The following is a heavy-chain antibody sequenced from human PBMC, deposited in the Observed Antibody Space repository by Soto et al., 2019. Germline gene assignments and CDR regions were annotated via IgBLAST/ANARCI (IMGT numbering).Heavy chain of an antibody. J-gene: IGHJ6*03. CDR2: IYYSGST. Sequence: SETLSLTCTVSGGSISSYYWSWIRQPPGKGLEWIGYIYYSGSTNYNPSLKSRVTISVDTSKNQFSLKLSSVTAADTAVYYCARAESAVRYYMDVWGKGTTVTVSS. V-gene: IGHV4-59*01. CDR3: ARAESAVRYYMDV. CDR1: GGSISSYY. D-gene: IGHD2-2*01.